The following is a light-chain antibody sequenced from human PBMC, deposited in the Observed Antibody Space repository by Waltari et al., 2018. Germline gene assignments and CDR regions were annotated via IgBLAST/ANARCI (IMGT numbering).Light chain of an antibody. CDR2: KAS. Sequence: DIQMNQSPSTLSASVGDRVTITCRASQRITSWLAWYQQIPGKPTKLLIYKASTLESCVPSRFSGSGSGTEFTLTISSLQPDDFATYYCQQYNSYPWTFGHGTKVELK. J-gene: IGKJ1*01. CDR3: QQYNSYPWT. CDR1: QRITSW. V-gene: IGKV1-5*03.